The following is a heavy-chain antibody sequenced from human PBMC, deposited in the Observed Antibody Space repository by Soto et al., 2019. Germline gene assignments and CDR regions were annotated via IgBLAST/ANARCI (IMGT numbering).Heavy chain of an antibody. Sequence: GDSLKISCQATGYRFTSSWINWVRHVPRKGLQWIGRIDPCASHVKYSPTLRGHVSVSADKPLATASLQRRSPRSDVTALSFCASVLNDAFDICGQGTMVT. D-gene: IGHD2-15*01. V-gene: IGHV5-10-1*01. J-gene: IGHJ3*02. CDR1: GYRFTSSW. CDR2: IDPCASHV. CDR3: ASVLNDAFDI.